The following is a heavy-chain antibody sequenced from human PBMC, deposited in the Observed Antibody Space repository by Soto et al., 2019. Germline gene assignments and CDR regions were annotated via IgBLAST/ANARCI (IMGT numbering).Heavy chain of an antibody. CDR1: GYTFTSYD. D-gene: IGHD4-17*01. Sequence: QVQLVQSGAEVKKPGASVKVSCKASGYTFTSYDINWVRQATGQGLEWMGWMNPNSGNTGYAQKFQGRVPMTRNTSISTAYMELGSLRSEDTAVYYCARGRLRSFVAPPKDFDYWGQGTLVTVSS. V-gene: IGHV1-8*01. J-gene: IGHJ4*02. CDR2: MNPNSGNT. CDR3: ARGRLRSFVAPPKDFDY.